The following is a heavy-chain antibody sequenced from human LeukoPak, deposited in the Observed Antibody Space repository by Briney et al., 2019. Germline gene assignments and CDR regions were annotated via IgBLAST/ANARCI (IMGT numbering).Heavy chain of an antibody. CDR3: VKGPTGRYFDWLDY. Sequence: GGSLRLSCSASGFTFSSYAMHWVRQAPGKGLEYVSAISSNGCSTYYADSVKGRFTISRDNSKNTLYLQMSSPRAEDTAVYYCVKGPTGRYFDWLDYWGQGTLVTVSS. V-gene: IGHV3-64D*09. CDR2: ISSNGCST. D-gene: IGHD3-9*01. CDR1: GFTFSSYA. J-gene: IGHJ4*02.